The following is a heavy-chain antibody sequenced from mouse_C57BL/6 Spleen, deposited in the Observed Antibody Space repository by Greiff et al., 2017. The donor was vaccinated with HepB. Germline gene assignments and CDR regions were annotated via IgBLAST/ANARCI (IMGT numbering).Heavy chain of an antibody. D-gene: IGHD2-1*01. J-gene: IGHJ4*01. CDR3: AREGIYYGNGYYAMDY. Sequence: VKLQESGAELARPGASVKLSCKASGYTFTSYGISWVKQRTGQGLEWIGEIYPRSGNTYYNEKFKGKATLTADKSSSTAYMELRSLTSEDSAVYFCAREGIYYGNGYYAMDYWGQGTSVTVSS. CDR2: IYPRSGNT. CDR1: GYTFTSYG. V-gene: IGHV1-81*01.